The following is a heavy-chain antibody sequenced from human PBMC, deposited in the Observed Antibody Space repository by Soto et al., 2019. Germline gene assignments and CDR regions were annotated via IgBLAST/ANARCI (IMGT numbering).Heavy chain of an antibody. CDR3: ATSGDLTANRAFVF. Sequence: EVLLVESGGGLVKPGESLRLSCAASGFTFNTYTMNWVRQAPGKGLEWVSAISRASTVIFYTDSVEGRFTIFRDNAQNLLYLQMNNLRAEDTAVYYCATSGDLTANRAFVFWGQGTVVTVS. CDR2: ISRASTVI. J-gene: IGHJ3*01. D-gene: IGHD1-26*01. CDR1: GFTFNTYT. V-gene: IGHV3-21*06.